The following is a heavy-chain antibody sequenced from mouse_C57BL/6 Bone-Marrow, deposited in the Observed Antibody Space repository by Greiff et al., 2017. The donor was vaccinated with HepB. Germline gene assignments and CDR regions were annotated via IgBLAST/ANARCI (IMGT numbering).Heavy chain of an antibody. Sequence: QVQLQQPGAELVKPGASVKMSCKASGYTFTSYWITWVKQRPGQGLEWIGDIYPGSGSTNYNEKFKSKATLTVDKSSSTAYMQLSSLTSEDSAVYYCARLLPWFATGAKGLWSLSLQ. D-gene: IGHD1-1*01. CDR1: GYTFTSYW. CDR3: ARLLPWFAT. J-gene: IGHJ3*01. CDR2: IYPGSGST. V-gene: IGHV1-55*01.